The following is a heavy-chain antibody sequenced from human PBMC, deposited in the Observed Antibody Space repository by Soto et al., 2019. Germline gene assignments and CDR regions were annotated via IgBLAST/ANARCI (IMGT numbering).Heavy chain of an antibody. CDR3: ATDFGVATIFDY. CDR1: GYTLTELS. V-gene: IGHV1-24*01. J-gene: IGHJ4*02. Sequence: GAPVKVSCKVSGYTLTELSMHWVRQAPGKGLEWMGGFDPEDGETIYAQKFQGRVTMTEDTSTDTAYMELSSLRSEDTAVYYCATDFGVATIFDYWGQGTLVTVSS. CDR2: FDPEDGET. D-gene: IGHD5-12*01.